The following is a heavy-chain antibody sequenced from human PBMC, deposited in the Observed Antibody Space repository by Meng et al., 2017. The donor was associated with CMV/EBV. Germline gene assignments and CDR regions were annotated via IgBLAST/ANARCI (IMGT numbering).Heavy chain of an antibody. Sequence: VQLLQVGAEVKKPGSSGKVSCKASGGTFSSYAISWVRQAPEQVREWMGGIIPLFGTANYAQKFQGRVTIPADQSTSTAYMALTRLRSEDTAVYYCASVTGIGWCYFDLWGRGTLVTVSS. CDR2: IIPLFGTA. CDR1: GGTFSSYA. J-gene: IGHJ2*01. V-gene: IGHV1-69*12. CDR3: ASVTGIGWCYFDL. D-gene: IGHD1-20*01.